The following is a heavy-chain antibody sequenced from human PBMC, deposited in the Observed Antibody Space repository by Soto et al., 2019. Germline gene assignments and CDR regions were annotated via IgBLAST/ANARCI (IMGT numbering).Heavy chain of an antibody. Sequence: QVQLVQSGAEVKKPGASVKVSCKASGCTFTSYGISWVRQAPGQGLEWMGWISAYNGNKKYAQKLQGRVTMTTETTTNTAYMELGSLRSDDTVVYFCSREPYHFDYWGQGTLVTVSS. V-gene: IGHV1-18*01. CDR1: GCTFTSYG. CDR2: ISAYNGNK. J-gene: IGHJ4*02. CDR3: SREPYHFDY.